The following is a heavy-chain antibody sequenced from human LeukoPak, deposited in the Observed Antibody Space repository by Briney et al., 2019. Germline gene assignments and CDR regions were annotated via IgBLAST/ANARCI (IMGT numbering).Heavy chain of an antibody. CDR2: ISYDGSNK. Sequence: GRSLRLSCAASGFTFSSYAMHWVRQAPGKGLEWVAVISYDGSNKYYADSVKGRFTISRDNSKNTLYLQMNSLRAEDTAVYYCARDTTEWFNAFDIWGQGTMVTVFS. V-gene: IGHV3-30-3*01. J-gene: IGHJ3*02. CDR1: GFTFSSYA. D-gene: IGHD3-3*01. CDR3: ARDTTEWFNAFDI.